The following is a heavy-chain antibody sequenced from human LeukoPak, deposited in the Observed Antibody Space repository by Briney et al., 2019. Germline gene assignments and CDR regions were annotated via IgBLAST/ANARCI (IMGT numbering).Heavy chain of an antibody. CDR1: GYTLTELS. CDR2: FDPEDGET. CDR3: AKSQASLYSSGWYVPALWMGGEYTY. D-gene: IGHD6-19*01. V-gene: IGHV1-24*01. J-gene: IGHJ4*02. Sequence: ASVKVSCKVSGYTLTELSMHWVRQAPGKGLEWMGGFDPEDGETIYEQKFQGRVTMTEDTSTDTAYMELNSLRAEDTAVYYCAKSQASLYSSGWYVPALWMGGEYTYWGQGTLVTVSS.